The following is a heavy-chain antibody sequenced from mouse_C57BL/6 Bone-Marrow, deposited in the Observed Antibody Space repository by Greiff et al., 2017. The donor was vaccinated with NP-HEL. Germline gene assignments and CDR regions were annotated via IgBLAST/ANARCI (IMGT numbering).Heavy chain of an antibody. CDR2: INPYNGGT. Sequence: VQLQQSGPVLVKPGASVKMSCKASGYTFTDYYMNWVKQSHGKSLEWIGVINPYNGGTSYNQKFKGKATLTVDKSSSTAYMELNSLTSEDSAVYYCAKLGQGFAYWGQGTLVTVSA. CDR3: AKLGQGFAY. CDR1: GYTFTDYY. D-gene: IGHD3-3*01. V-gene: IGHV1-19*01. J-gene: IGHJ3*01.